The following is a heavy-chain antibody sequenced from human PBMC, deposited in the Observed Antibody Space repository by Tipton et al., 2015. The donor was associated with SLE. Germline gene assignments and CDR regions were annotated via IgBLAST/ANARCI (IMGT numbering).Heavy chain of an antibody. D-gene: IGHD6-13*01. CDR2: IYTSGST. V-gene: IGHV4-4*07. CDR3: ARDEVGYSSNWWNWFDP. CDR1: GGSISSHY. J-gene: IGHJ5*02. Sequence: TLSLTCTVSGGSISSHYWSWIRQPPGKGLEWIGCIYTSGSTNYNPSLKSRVTMSVDTSKNQFSLKLSSVTAADTAVYYCARDEVGYSSNWWNWFDPWGRGTLVTVSS.